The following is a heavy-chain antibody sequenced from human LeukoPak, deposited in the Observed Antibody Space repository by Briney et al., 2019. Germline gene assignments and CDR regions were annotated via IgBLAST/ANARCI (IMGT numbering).Heavy chain of an antibody. J-gene: IGHJ6*02. CDR3: ARGGHCSTTSCPNYDGMDV. Sequence: GGSLRLSCAASGFTFSSYGMHWVRQAPGKGLEWVAATWYDGSNKYYADSVKGRFAISRDNSKNTLYLQMDSLRAEDTAVYFCARGGHCSTTSCPNYDGMDVWGQGTTLTVSS. CDR1: GFTFSSYG. V-gene: IGHV3-33*01. CDR2: TWYDGSNK. D-gene: IGHD2-2*01.